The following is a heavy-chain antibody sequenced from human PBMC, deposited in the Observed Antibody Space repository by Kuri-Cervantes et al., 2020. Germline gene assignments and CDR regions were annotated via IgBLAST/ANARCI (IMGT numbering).Heavy chain of an antibody. D-gene: IGHD2-8*01. Sequence: GSLRLSCTVSGGSISSYYWSWIRQPPGKGLEWIGYISYTGSTNYNPSLRSRVTISVDTSKNQFSLNLNSVTAADTAVYYCAREGPPLYSDAFDIWGQGTMVTVSS. CDR2: ISYTGST. CDR1: GGSISSYY. CDR3: AREGPPLYSDAFDI. J-gene: IGHJ3*02. V-gene: IGHV4-59*01.